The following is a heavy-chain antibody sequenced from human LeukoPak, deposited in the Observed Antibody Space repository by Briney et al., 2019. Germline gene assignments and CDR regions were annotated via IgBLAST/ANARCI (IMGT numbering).Heavy chain of an antibody. V-gene: IGHV3-48*03. CDR1: GFTFSSYE. D-gene: IGHD5-12*01. J-gene: IGHJ4*02. CDR2: ISSSGSTI. Sequence: GGSLRLSCAASGFTFSSYEMNWVRQAPGKGLEWVSYISSSGSTIYYADSVKGRFTISRDNAKNSLYLQMNSPRAEDTAVYYCARDDGGYSGYDRLDYWGQGTLVAVSS. CDR3: ARDDGGYSGYDRLDY.